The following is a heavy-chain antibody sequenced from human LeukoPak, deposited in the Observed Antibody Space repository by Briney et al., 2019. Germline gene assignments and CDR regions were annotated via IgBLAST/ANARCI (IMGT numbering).Heavy chain of an antibody. CDR2: IYYSGST. V-gene: IGHV4-30-4*08. Sequence: KPSETLSLTCNVSGDSISRSTYYWSWIRQPPGKGLEWIGYIYYSGSTYYNPSLKSRVTISVDTSKNQFSLKLSSVTAADTAVYYCAREESDWYFDLWGRGTLVTVSS. CDR1: GDSISRSTYY. CDR3: AREESDWYFDL. J-gene: IGHJ2*01.